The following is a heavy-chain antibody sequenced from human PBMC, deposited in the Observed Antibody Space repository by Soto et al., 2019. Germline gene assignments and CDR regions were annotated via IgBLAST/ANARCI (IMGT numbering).Heavy chain of an antibody. Sequence: QLQLQESGSGLVKPSQTLSLTCAVSGGSISSGGYSWNWIRQPPGKGLEWIGYIYHSGSTYYNPSLKSRVIISVDKSKNQFSLKLSSVTAADTAVYSCARASLTGTWFDPWGQGTLVTVSS. J-gene: IGHJ5*02. CDR1: GGSISSGGYS. V-gene: IGHV4-30-2*01. D-gene: IGHD1-7*01. CDR2: IYHSGST. CDR3: ARASLTGTWFDP.